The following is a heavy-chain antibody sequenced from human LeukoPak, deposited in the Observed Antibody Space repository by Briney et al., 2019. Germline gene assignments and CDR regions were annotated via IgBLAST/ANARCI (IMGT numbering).Heavy chain of an antibody. CDR3: ARGVCGGDCYRRYWYFDL. Sequence: SETLSLTCSVSGSSITSSTYYWSWIRQPPGKGLEWIGEINHSGSTNYNPSLKSRVTISVDTSKNQFSLKLSSVTAADTAVYYCARGVCGGDCYRRYWYFDLWGRGTLVTVSS. J-gene: IGHJ2*01. D-gene: IGHD2-21*02. CDR1: GSSITSSTYY. CDR2: INHSGST. V-gene: IGHV4-39*07.